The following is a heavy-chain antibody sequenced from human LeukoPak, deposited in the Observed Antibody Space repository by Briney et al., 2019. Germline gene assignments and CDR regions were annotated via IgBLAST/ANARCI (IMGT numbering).Heavy chain of an antibody. CDR3: GSSLAVAGTSQIDY. D-gene: IGHD6-19*01. CDR2: IYYSGST. Sequence: SETLSLTCTVSGGSISSGSYYWGWIRQPPGKGLEWIGSIYYSGSTYYNPSLKSRVTISVDTSKNQFSLKLSSVTAADTAVYYCGSSLAVAGTSQIDYWGQGTLVTVSS. J-gene: IGHJ4*02. V-gene: IGHV4-39*01. CDR1: GGSISSGSYY.